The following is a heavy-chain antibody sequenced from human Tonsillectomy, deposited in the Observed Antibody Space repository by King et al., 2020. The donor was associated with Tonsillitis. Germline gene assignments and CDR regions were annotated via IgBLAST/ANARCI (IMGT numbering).Heavy chain of an antibody. CDR1: GFTFSNAW. CDR2: IKRKTDGGTT. J-gene: IGHJ3*02. V-gene: IGHV3-15*01. CDR3: TGTNRAFDI. Sequence: VQLVESGGGLVKPGGSLRLSCAASGFTFSNAWMNWVRQAPGKGLEWVGRIKRKTDGGTTDYAAPVKGRFTISRDDSKNTLYLQMNSLKTEDTAVYCCTGTNRAFDIWGQGTMVTVSS. D-gene: IGHD1-14*01.